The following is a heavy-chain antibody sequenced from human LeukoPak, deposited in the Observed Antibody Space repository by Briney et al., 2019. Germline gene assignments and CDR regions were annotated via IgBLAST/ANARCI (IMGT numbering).Heavy chain of an antibody. V-gene: IGHV1-69*13. CDR3: ASLFQYGDYGGGYFDY. D-gene: IGHD4-17*01. J-gene: IGHJ4*02. CDR1: GGTFSSYA. CDR2: IIPIFGTA. Sequence: SVNVSCKASGGTFSSYAISWVRQAPGQGLEWMGGIIPIFGTANYAQKFQGRVTITADESTSTAYMELSSLRSEDTAVYYCASLFQYGDYGGGYFDYWGQGTLVTVSS.